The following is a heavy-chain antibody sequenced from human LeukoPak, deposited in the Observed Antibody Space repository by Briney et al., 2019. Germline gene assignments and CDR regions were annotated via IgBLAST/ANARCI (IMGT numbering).Heavy chain of an antibody. J-gene: IGHJ5*02. Sequence: SETLSLTCGVSGGSTGGGDYLMSSGGYYWNWVRESRGKGLEWIGQINQRGSTYSNPSLKSRVSMSVDTSKNQFSLKLSSVTAADTAVYYCARGGATTVTDRWYNWFDPWGQGTLVTVAS. CDR2: INQRGST. V-gene: IGHV4-30-2*05. D-gene: IGHD4-17*01. CDR3: ARGGATTVTDRWYNWFDP. CDR1: GGSTGGGDYLMSSGGYY.